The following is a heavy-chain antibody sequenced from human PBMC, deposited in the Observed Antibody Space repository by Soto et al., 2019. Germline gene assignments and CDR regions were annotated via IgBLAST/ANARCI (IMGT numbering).Heavy chain of an antibody. CDR3: ARDPAGYSRYDPSDY. J-gene: IGHJ4*02. Sequence: GGSLRLSCAASGFTVSSNYMSWVRQAPGKGLEWVSVIYTGGSTYYADSVKGRFTISRHNSKNTLYLQMNSLRAEDTAVYYCARDPAGYSRYDPSDYWGQGTLVTVSS. CDR1: GFTVSSNY. CDR2: IYTGGST. D-gene: IGHD5-12*01. V-gene: IGHV3-53*04.